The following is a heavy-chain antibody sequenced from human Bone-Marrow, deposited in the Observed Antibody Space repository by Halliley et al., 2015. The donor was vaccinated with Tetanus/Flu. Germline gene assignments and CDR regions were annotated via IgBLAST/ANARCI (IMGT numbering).Heavy chain of an antibody. CDR3: ARGKEEEFPSPSYFDS. V-gene: IGHV3-21*01. CDR1: GFTFSRYS. D-gene: IGHD3-10*01. Sequence: SLRLSCAASGFTFSRYSMTWVRQAPGKGLEWVSLISSDGSYIYYADSLKGRVTTSRDNAKNSIYLQINSLRAADTAMYYCARGKEEEFPSPSYFDSWGQGTLVTVSS. J-gene: IGHJ4*02. CDR2: ISSDGSYI.